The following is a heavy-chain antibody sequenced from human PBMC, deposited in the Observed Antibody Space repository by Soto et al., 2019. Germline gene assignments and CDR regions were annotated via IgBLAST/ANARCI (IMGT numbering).Heavy chain of an antibody. J-gene: IGHJ4*02. Sequence: ASVKVSCKASGYTFTNYAMHWVRQAPGRRLEWMGWINAASGKTKFSEKFQDRVAITRDTSASTAYMELSSLRSEDTAVYYCARAWTYCSGGSCSYFDYWGQGTLVTVSS. CDR1: GYTFTNYA. CDR2: INAASGKT. D-gene: IGHD2-15*01. CDR3: ARAWTYCSGGSCSYFDY. V-gene: IGHV1-3*01.